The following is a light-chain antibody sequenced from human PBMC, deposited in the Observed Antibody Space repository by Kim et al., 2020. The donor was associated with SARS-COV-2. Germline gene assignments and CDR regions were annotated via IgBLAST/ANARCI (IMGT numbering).Light chain of an antibody. V-gene: IGKV3-11*01. CDR2: DGF. CDR3: HQRNNWPLT. Sequence: EIVLTQSPATLSLSPGERATLSCRASQTVITYLAWYQQRPGQAPRLLIYDGFNRAAGIPARFSGSGSGTDFTLTISRLEPEDSAVYYCHQRNNWPLTFGGGTKVDIK. CDR1: QTVITY. J-gene: IGKJ4*01.